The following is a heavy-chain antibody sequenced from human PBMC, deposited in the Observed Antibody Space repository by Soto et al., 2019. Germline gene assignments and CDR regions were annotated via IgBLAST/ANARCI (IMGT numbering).Heavy chain of an antibody. CDR2: INPGADYT. Sequence: GASVKVSCKASGYMFTSYGISWVRQAPGQGLEWMGIINPGADYTTYAQKFQDRVSMTRDTSTRAVYMELSNLRSDDTAIYYCARDSMGAWNDESNWFDSWG. CDR3: ARDSMGAWNDESNWFDS. J-gene: IGHJ5*01. D-gene: IGHD1-1*01. CDR1: GYMFTSYG. V-gene: IGHV1-46*01.